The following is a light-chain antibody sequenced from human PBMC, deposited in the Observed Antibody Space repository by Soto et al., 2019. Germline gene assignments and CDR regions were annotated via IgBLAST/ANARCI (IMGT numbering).Light chain of an antibody. J-gene: IGKJ3*01. CDR2: AAS. V-gene: IGKV1-8*01. CDR3: QQYYSYPFT. CDR1: KVISRY. Sequence: IRMTQSPSSFSESTGDRVTITCRASKVISRYLEWYQQKPGKAPKLLIYAASTLQSGVPSRFSGSGSGTDFTLTISCLQPEDFATYYCQQYYSYPFTFGPGTKVDIK.